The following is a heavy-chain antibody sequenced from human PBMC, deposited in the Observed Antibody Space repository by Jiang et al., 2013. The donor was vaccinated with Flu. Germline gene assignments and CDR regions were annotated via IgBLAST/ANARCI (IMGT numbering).Heavy chain of an antibody. CDR3: ARDLYTTVTTEYNFDY. CDR2: INPNSGGT. D-gene: IGHD4-17*01. V-gene: IGHV1-2*02. Sequence: QLVESGAEVKKPGASVKVSCQVSGYTFTGYFIHWVRQAPGQGLEWMGWINPNSGGTKYAQRFQGRITITKDTSISTAYMELITLRSDDTAVYYCARDLYTTVTTEYNFDYWGQGTLVTVSA. J-gene: IGHJ4*02. CDR1: GYTFTGYF.